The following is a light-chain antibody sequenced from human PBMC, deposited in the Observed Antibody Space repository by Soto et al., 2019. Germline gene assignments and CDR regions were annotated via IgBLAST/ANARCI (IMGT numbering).Light chain of an antibody. V-gene: IGKV3-20*01. J-gene: IGKJ1*01. CDR3: QQYGSSPQT. CDR1: QSVSSSY. Sequence: EIMLTQSPGTLSLSPGERATLSCRASQSVSSSYLAWYQQKPGQAPRILIYGASSRATGIPDRFSGSGSGTDFTLTISRLEPEDVAVYYCQQYGSSPQTFGQGTKVDIK. CDR2: GAS.